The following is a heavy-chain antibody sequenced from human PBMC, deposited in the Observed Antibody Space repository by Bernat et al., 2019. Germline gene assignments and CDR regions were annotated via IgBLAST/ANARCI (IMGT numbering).Heavy chain of an antibody. CDR3: ARVGGDCSGGSCYSDY. V-gene: IGHV3-48*03. D-gene: IGHD2-15*01. CDR2: ISSSGSTI. J-gene: IGHJ4*02. CDR1: GFTFSSYE. Sequence: EVQLVESGGGLVQPGGSLRLSCAASGFTFSSYEMNWVRQAPRKGLEWVSYISSSGSTIYYADSVKGRFTISRDNAKNSLYLQMNSLRAEDTAVYYCARVGGDCSGGSCYSDYWGQGTLVTVSS.